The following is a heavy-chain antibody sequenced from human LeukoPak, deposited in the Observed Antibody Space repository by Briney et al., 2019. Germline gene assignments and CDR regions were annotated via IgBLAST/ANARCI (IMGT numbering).Heavy chain of an antibody. V-gene: IGHV3-49*04. CDR3: TRGSSYDSWSGYYVAHFDY. J-gene: IGHJ4*02. CDR2: IRSKAYGGTT. D-gene: IGHD3-3*01. Sequence: PGGSLRLSCAASGFTFSNAWMSWVRQAPGKGLEWVGFIRSKAYGGTTEYAASVKGRFTISRDDSKSIAYLQMNSLKTEDTAVYYCTRGSSYDSWSGYYVAHFDYWGQGTLVTVSS. CDR1: GFTFSNAW.